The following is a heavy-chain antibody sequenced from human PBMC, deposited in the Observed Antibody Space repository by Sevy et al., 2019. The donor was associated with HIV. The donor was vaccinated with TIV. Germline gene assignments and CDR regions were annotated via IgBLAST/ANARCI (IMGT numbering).Heavy chain of an antibody. J-gene: IGHJ5*02. CDR2: IDYSGNT. Sequence: SETLSLTCAVSGDSIGDYYWSWIRQTPGKGLEWIGYIDYSGNTHYNPSLKSRVTMSVDISKNHFSLKLNSVTAADTALYYCARDPATGWFDPWGQGTLVTVSS. CDR3: ARDPATGWFDP. CDR1: GDSIGDYY. V-gene: IGHV4-59*01.